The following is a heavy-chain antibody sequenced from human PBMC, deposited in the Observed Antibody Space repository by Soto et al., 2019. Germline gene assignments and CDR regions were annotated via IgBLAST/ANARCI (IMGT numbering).Heavy chain of an antibody. V-gene: IGHV3-9*01. D-gene: IGHD6-25*01. CDR3: ARDMYFITAAGGGIDD. J-gene: IGHJ4*02. CDR2: ISWNSGTI. Sequence: EVQLVESGGGLVQPGRSLRLSCAASGFTFDDNAMHWVRQSPGKGLEWVSGISWNSGTIAYADPVKGRFTISRDNAKNSLYLQMNSLRAADTALYYCARDMYFITAAGGGIDDWGQGTLVTVSS. CDR1: GFTFDDNA.